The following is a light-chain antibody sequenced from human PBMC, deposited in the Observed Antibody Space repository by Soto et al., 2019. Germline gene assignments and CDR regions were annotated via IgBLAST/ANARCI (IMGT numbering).Light chain of an antibody. Sequence: QSALTQPASVSGSPGQSITMSCTGTSSDIGGYNHVSWYQQHPGKAPKLMIYEVSNRPSGVSNRFSGSKSGNTASLTISGLQAEDEADYYCSSYTSSSTWVFGGGTKVTVL. CDR2: EVS. J-gene: IGLJ3*02. V-gene: IGLV2-14*01. CDR1: SSDIGGYNH. CDR3: SSYTSSSTWV.